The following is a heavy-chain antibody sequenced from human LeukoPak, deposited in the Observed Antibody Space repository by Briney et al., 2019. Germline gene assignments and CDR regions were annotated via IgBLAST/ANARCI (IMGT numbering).Heavy chain of an antibody. J-gene: IGHJ4*02. CDR2: FDPEDGET. V-gene: IGHV1-24*01. D-gene: IGHD1-26*01. CDR1: GYTLTELS. CDR3: ATWGRSGSYYPFDY. Sequence: ASVKVSCKVSGYTLTELSMHWVRRAPGKGLEWMGGFDPEDGETIYAQKFQGRVTMTEDTSTDTAYMELSSLRSEDTAVYYCATWGRSGSYYPFDYWGQGTLVTVSS.